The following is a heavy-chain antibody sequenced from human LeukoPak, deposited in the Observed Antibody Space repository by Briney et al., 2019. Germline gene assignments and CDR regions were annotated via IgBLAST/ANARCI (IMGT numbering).Heavy chain of an antibody. CDR3: ARRGGSGRAFDY. D-gene: IGHD1-26*01. Sequence: PSETLSLTCSVSGASISGGTYYWGWIRQPPGKGLEWIVSIYYTGSTYDNPSLKSRVTISVDTSKNQFSLKLSSVTAADTAVYYCARRGGSGRAFDYWGQGTLVTVSS. CDR2: IYYTGST. J-gene: IGHJ4*02. CDR1: GASISGGTYY. V-gene: IGHV4-39*01.